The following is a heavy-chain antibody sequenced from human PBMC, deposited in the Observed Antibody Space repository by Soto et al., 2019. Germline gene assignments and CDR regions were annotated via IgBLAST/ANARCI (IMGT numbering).Heavy chain of an antibody. D-gene: IGHD2-15*01. CDR2: ISGNGGST. CDR1: GFTFGNFA. J-gene: IGHJ4*02. V-gene: IGHV3-23*01. CDR3: AKLRAKSHIAVPFDY. Sequence: EVHLLDSGGGLAQPGGSLKLSCATSGFTFGNFAMSWVRQAPGKGLEWVSAISGNGGSTYYADSVKGRFTISRDNSKNTLYLQMNNLTAEDTAVYFCAKLRAKSHIAVPFDYWGQGSLVTVSS.